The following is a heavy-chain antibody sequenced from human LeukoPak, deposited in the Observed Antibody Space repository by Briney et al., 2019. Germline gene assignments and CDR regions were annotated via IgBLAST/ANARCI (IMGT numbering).Heavy chain of an antibody. D-gene: IGHD4-23*01. Sequence: ASVKVSCKASGYTFTSYGISWVRQAPGQGLEWMGWISAYNGNTNYAQKLQGRVTMSTDTSTSTAYMELRSLRSDDTAVYYCASTYDYGGNLDYWGQGTLVTVSS. CDR2: ISAYNGNT. CDR3: ASTYDYGGNLDY. CDR1: GYTFTSYG. J-gene: IGHJ4*02. V-gene: IGHV1-18*01.